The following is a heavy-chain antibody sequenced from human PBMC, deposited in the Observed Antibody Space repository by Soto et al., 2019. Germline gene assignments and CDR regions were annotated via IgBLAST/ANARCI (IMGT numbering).Heavy chain of an antibody. CDR1: GFTFSSYA. Sequence: PGGSLRLSCATSGFTFSSYAMVWVRQAAEKGLEWVASISNNGDTAYYADSVKGRFTISRDNAKNSLYLQMNSLRAEDTAMYYCARVDPPAKSWGRGTLVTVSS. V-gene: IGHV3-23*01. CDR2: ISNNGDTA. CDR3: ARVDPPAKS. J-gene: IGHJ5*02. D-gene: IGHD2-2*01.